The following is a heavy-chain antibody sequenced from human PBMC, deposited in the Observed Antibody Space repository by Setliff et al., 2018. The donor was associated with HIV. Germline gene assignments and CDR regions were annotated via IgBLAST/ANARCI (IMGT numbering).Heavy chain of an antibody. CDR3: ARSAYDILTGEWYFDY. CDR2: IFDSGST. V-gene: IGHV4-59*12. J-gene: IGHJ4*02. D-gene: IGHD3-9*01. Sequence: SETLSLTCTVSGGSISSYYWSWIRQPPGKGLEWIGFIFDSGSTSYNPSLKGRVTISVDTSKNQFSLKLSSVTAADTAVYYCARSAYDILTGEWYFDYWGQGTLVTVSS. CDR1: GGSISSYY.